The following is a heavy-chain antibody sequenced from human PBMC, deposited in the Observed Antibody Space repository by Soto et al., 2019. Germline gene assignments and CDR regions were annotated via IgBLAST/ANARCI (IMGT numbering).Heavy chain of an antibody. CDR1: GFYFSAYA. CDR2: ISGDGKAT. CDR3: AKEVTICCYPGFDS. D-gene: IGHD2-21*01. J-gene: IGHJ4*02. V-gene: IGHV3-23*01. Sequence: EVQLLESGGDLVQPGGSLRLSCVASGFYFSAYALACVRQAPGKGLECISGISGDGKATHYAESVRGRFTISRDNSKNTVYLRMDSLRAEDTALYYCAKEVTICCYPGFDSWGQGTLVTVSS.